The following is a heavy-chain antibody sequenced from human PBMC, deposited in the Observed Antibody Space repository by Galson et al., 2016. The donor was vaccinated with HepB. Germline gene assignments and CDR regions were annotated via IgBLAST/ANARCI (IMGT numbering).Heavy chain of an antibody. J-gene: IGHJ5*02. CDR1: GGSISSPTYY. Sequence: SETLSLTCSVSGGSISSPTYYWDWIRQSPGKGLEWLGSIYFSGSTYYTPYLKSRLTISVDTSRNQFSLKLNSVTAADAAVYYCTGHPLAAILGGKWFDPWGQGTLVTVSS. CDR2: IYFSGST. D-gene: IGHD3-3*01. V-gene: IGHV4-39*01. CDR3: TGHPLAAILGGKWFDP.